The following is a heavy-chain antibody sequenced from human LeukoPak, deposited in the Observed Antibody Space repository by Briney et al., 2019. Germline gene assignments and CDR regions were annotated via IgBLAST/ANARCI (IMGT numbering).Heavy chain of an antibody. D-gene: IGHD4-11*01. V-gene: IGHV3-15*01. Sequence: GGSLRLSCAASGFTFRNAWISWGREAPGEGLEWGGRIKIKTDGGTTDYAAPVKGRFTISRDDSKNTLYLQMNSLKTEDTAVYYCAPEGDYSNYNYYMDVWVKGTTVTVSS. J-gene: IGHJ6*03. CDR1: GFTFRNAW. CDR2: IKIKTDGGTT. CDR3: APEGDYSNYNYYMDV.